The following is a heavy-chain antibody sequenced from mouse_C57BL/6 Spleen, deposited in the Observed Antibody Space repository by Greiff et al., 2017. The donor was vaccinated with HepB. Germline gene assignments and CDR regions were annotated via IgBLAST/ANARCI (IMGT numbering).Heavy chain of an antibody. V-gene: IGHV1-64*01. D-gene: IGHD1-1*01. Sequence: QVQLQQPGAELVKPGASVKLSCKASGYTFTSYWMHWVKQRPGQGLEWIGMIHPNSGSTNYNEKFKSKATLTVDKSSSTAYMQLSSRTSEDSAVYYCARRGFTTVVATDYWGQGTTLTVSS. CDR2: IHPNSGST. J-gene: IGHJ2*01. CDR1: GYTFTSYW. CDR3: ARRGFTTVVATDY.